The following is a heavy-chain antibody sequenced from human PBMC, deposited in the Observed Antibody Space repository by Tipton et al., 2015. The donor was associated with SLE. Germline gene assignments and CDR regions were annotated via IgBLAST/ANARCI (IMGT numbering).Heavy chain of an antibody. CDR2: ISSSGSTI. D-gene: IGHD5-12*01. J-gene: IGHJ2*01. V-gene: IGHV3-48*03. Sequence: SLRLSCAASGFTFSSYEMNWVRQAPGKGLEWVSYISSSGSTIYYADSVKGRFTISRDNAKNSLYLQMNSLRAEDTAVYYCARARGGSYSGYDYYWYFDLWGRGTLVTVSS. CDR3: ARARGGSYSGYDYYWYFDL. CDR1: GFTFSSYE.